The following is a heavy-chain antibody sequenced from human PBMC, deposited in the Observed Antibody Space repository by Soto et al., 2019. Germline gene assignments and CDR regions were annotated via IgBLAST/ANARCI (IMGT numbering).Heavy chain of an antibody. CDR2: IIPIFGTA. V-gene: IGHV1-69*06. J-gene: IGHJ6*02. CDR3: ARTRVGGVTAIRGDYYGMDV. Sequence: QVQLVQSGAEVKRPGSSVKVSCKASGGTFSSSALSWVRQAPGQGLEWMGEIIPIFGTANYAQKFQGRVTITADKSTSTAYMELSSLRSEDTAVYYCARTRVGGVTAIRGDYYGMDVWGQGTTVTVSS. D-gene: IGHD2-21*02. CDR1: GGTFSSSA.